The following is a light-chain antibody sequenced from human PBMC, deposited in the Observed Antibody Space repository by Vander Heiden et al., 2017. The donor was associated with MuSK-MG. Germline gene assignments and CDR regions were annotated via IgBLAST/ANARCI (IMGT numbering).Light chain of an antibody. CDR2: GAS. CDR3: QQDNNWPPLT. J-gene: IGKJ4*01. V-gene: IGKV3-15*01. Sequence: EIVMTQSPATLSVSPGERATLSCRASQSVSSNLAWYQQKPGQAPRLLIYGASTRATGIPARFSGSGSGTEFTLTISIRQSEDFAVYYCQQDNNWPPLTFGGGTKVEI. CDR1: QSVSSN.